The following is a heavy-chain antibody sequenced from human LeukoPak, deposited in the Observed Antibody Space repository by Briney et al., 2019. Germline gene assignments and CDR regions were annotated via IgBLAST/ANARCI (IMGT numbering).Heavy chain of an antibody. CDR1: GFTVSSNY. CDR3: ARAQNTAAGPYYYYGMDV. V-gene: IGHV3-53*01. CDR2: IHSGGST. D-gene: IGHD6-13*01. J-gene: IGHJ6*02. Sequence: PGGSLRLSCAASGFTVSSNYMSWVRQAPGKGLEWVPIIHSGGSTFYADSVKGRFTISRDNSKNTLFLQMNSLRAEDAAIYYCARAQNTAAGPYYYYGMDVWGQGTTVTVSS.